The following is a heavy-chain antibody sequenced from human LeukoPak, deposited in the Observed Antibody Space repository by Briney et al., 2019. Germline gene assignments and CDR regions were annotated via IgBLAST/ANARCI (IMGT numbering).Heavy chain of an antibody. CDR1: GFTFSSYA. CDR2: ISGSGGST. J-gene: IGHJ4*02. CDR3: AKGPRSGWSLLYFDY. V-gene: IGHV3-23*01. Sequence: GGSLRLSCAASGFTFSSYAMSWVRQAPGKGLEWVSAISGSGGSTYYADSVKGRFTISRDNSKNTLYLQMNGLRAEDTAVYYCAKGPRSGWSLLYFDYWGQGTLVTVSS. D-gene: IGHD6-19*01.